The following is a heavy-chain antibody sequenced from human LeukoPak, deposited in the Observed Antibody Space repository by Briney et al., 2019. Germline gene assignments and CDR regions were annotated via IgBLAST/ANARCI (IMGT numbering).Heavy chain of an antibody. CDR3: ARGSVEGIVVVPYFDY. Sequence: PGGSLRLSCAASGFTVSSNYMSWVRQAPGKGLEWVSVIYSGGSTYYADSVKGRFTISRDNSKNTLYLQMNSLRAEDTAVYYCARGSVEGIVVVPYFDYWGQGTLDTVSS. CDR1: GFTVSSNY. CDR2: IYSGGST. V-gene: IGHV3-53*01. J-gene: IGHJ4*02. D-gene: IGHD3-22*01.